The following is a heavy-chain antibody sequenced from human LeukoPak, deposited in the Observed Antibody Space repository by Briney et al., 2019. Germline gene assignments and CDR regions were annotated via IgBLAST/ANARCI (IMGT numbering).Heavy chain of an antibody. CDR1: GYTFTSYY. J-gene: IGHJ3*02. D-gene: IGHD2-15*01. CDR2: INPSGGST. CDR3: LVLGYCSGGSCPPNAFDI. V-gene: IGHV1-46*01. Sequence: ASVKVSCKASGYTFTSYYMHWVRQAPGQGLEWMGIINPSGGSTSYAQKCQGRVTMTRDTSTSTVYMELSSLRSEDTAVYYCLVLGYCSGGSCPPNAFDIWGQGTMATVSS.